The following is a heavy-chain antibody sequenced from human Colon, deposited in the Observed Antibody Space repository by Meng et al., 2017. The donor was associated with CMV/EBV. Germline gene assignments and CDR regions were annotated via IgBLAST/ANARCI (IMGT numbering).Heavy chain of an antibody. CDR1: GYTFTSHW. Sequence: GGSLRLSCRGSGYTFTSHWIAWVRQKPGKGLEWMGFIYPADSDTAYSPSVQGQVTISVDKSSDTVYLQWDSLKASDTAPYYCARHTTLDDWFDPWGQGTMVTVSS. CDR2: IYPADSDT. CDR3: ARHTTLDDWFDP. V-gene: IGHV5-51*01. J-gene: IGHJ5*02. D-gene: IGHD1-1*01.